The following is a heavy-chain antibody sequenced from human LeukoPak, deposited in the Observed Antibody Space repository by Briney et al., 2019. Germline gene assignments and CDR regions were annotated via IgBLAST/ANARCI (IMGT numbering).Heavy chain of an antibody. CDR2: ISGSGGST. CDR3: AKEPYGSGSSPSY. J-gene: IGHJ4*02. D-gene: IGHD3-10*01. CDR1: GFTLSSYA. Sequence: GFLRLSCAASGFTLSSYALGWVRQAPGEGPEWVSAISGSGGSTYYADSVKGRFTISRDNSKNTLYLQMNSLRAEDTAVYYCAKEPYGSGSSPSYWGQGTLVTVSS. V-gene: IGHV3-23*01.